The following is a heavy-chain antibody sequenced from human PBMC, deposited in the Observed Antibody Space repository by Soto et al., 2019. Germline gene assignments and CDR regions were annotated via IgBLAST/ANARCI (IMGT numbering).Heavy chain of an antibody. D-gene: IGHD3-10*01. CDR2: VSAGGDMT. V-gene: IGHV3-23*01. CDR3: ARGDRGGSGSPASYYYTGLDV. CDR1: LLTISSYP. J-gene: IGHJ6*02. Sequence: RLSCPASLLTISSYPLCWVRHALGPGLEWVSTVSAGGDMTYYTESVKGRFTISRDNANNALFLQMNSLRAEDTALYYCARGDRGGSGSPASYYYTGLDVWGQGTTVTVSS.